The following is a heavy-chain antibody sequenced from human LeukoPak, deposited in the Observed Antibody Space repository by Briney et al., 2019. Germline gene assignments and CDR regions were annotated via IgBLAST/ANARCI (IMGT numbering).Heavy chain of an antibody. J-gene: IGHJ4*02. CDR2: ISGSGGDT. CDR3: AKKGATTGDFDY. CDR1: GFTFSNFL. Sequence: GGSLRLSCATSGFTFSNFLMAWVRQAPGKGPEWVSAISGSGGDTYYADSVKGRFTISRDNSENTLYLQMNSLRAEDTAVYYCAKKGATTGDFDYWGQGTLVTVSS. D-gene: IGHD1-26*01. V-gene: IGHV3-23*01.